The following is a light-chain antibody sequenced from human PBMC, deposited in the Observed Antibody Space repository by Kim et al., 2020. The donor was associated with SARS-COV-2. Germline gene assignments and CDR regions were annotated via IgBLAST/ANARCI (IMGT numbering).Light chain of an antibody. CDR3: QQYNYWPRRT. V-gene: IGKV3-15*01. J-gene: IGKJ2*01. CDR1: QSVSSN. CDR2: GAS. Sequence: GSPGERATLSCRASQSVSSNLAWYQQKPGQAPRLLIYGASTRATGIPARFSGSGSGTEFTLTISSLKSEDFAIYYCQQYNYWPRRTFGQGTKLEI.